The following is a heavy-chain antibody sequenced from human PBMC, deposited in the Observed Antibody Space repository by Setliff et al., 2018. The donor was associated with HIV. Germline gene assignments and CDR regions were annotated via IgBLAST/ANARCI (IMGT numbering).Heavy chain of an antibody. CDR2: IRNDGSDK. CDR3: AKDLVYYDSSGDLDY. J-gene: IGHJ4*02. Sequence: GGSLRLSCAASGFTFSSYGVHWVRQAPGKGLEWVAFIRNDGSDKHYVDSVKGRFTISRDNSKNTLYLQMNSLRAEDTAVYYCAKDLVYYDSSGDLDYWGQGTLVTVSS. V-gene: IGHV3-30*02. D-gene: IGHD3-22*01. CDR1: GFTFSSYG.